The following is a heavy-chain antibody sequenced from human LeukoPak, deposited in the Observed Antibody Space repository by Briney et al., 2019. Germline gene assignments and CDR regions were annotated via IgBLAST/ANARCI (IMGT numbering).Heavy chain of an antibody. CDR2: LDPEVGET. V-gene: IGHV1-24*01. J-gene: IGHJ4*02. CDR1: GHTLTDLS. Sequence: GASVKVSCKVSGHTLTDLSTHRVRQTPGGGLEWMGGLDPEVGETIYAQKFQGRVTMTEDTSTDTAYMELSSLRSEDTAVYYCATGGIYSLLDYWGQGTLVTVSS. D-gene: IGHD1-26*01. CDR3: ATGGIYSLLDY.